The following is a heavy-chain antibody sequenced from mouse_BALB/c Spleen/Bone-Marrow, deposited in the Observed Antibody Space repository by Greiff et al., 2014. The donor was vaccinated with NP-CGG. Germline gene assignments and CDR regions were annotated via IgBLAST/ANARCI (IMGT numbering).Heavy chain of an antibody. V-gene: IGHV14-3*02. CDR1: GFNIKSTY. CDR3: ATYFYGSSLFAY. D-gene: IGHD1-1*01. J-gene: IGHJ3*01. Sequence: VQLKESGAELVKPGASVKLSCTASGFNIKSTYIHWVKQRPEQGLEWIGRIDPANVNTKYDPKFQGKATITADTSSNTAYLQLSSLTSEDTAVYYCATYFYGSSLFAYWGQGTLVTVSA. CDR2: IDPANVNT.